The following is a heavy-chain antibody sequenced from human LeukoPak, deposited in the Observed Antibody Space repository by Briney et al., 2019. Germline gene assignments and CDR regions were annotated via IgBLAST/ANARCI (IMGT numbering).Heavy chain of an antibody. CDR2: ISAYNGNT. CDR3: ARSVSGGSSPYYYYYGMDV. CDR1: GYTFTSYG. Sequence: ASVKVSCKASGYTFTSYGISWVRQAPGQGLEWMGWISAYNGNTNYAQKVQGRVTMTTDTSTSTAYMELRSLRSDDTAVYYCARSVSGGSSPYYYYYGMDVWGQGTTVTVSS. J-gene: IGHJ6*02. V-gene: IGHV1-18*01. D-gene: IGHD2-15*01.